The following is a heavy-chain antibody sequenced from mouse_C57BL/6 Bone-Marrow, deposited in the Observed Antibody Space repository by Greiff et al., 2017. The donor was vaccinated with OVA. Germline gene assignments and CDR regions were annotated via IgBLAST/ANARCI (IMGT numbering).Heavy chain of an antibody. CDR1: GYTFTSYW. V-gene: IGHV1-61*01. CDR3: ASLLWSYAMDY. J-gene: IGHJ4*01. CDR2: IYPSDSET. Sequence: VQLQQPGAELVRPGSSVKLSCKASGYTFTSYWMDWVKQRPGQGLEWIGNIYPSDSETHYNQKFKDKATLTVDKSSSTAYMQLSSLTSEDSAVYYCASLLWSYAMDYWGQGTSVTVSS. D-gene: IGHD2-10*01.